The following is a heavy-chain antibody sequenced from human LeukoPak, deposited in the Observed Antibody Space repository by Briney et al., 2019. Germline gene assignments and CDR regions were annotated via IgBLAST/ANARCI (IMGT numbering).Heavy chain of an antibody. V-gene: IGHV3-20*01. J-gene: IGHJ4*02. D-gene: IGHD3-10*01. CDR2: INWNGGST. Sequence: GGSLRLSCAASGFTFDDYGMGWVRQAPGKGLEWVSGINWNGGSTGYAASVKGRLTVSRDNANNSLYLQMNSLRAEDTALYHCARGITMVRGVPSDYWGQGTLVTVSS. CDR1: GFTFDDYG. CDR3: ARGITMVRGVPSDY.